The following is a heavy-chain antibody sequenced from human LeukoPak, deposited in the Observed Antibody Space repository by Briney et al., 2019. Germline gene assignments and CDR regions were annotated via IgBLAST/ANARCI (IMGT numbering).Heavy chain of an antibody. CDR1: GYTLTELS. Sequence: ASVKVSCKVSGYTLTELSMHWVRQAPGKGLEWMGGFDPEDGETIYAQKFQGRVAVTTDTSTSTAYMELRSLRSDDTAVYYCARFRAGVGEPYGDFWGQGSLVTVSS. CDR3: ARFRAGVGEPYGDF. CDR2: FDPEDGET. D-gene: IGHD3-10*01. V-gene: IGHV1-24*01. J-gene: IGHJ4*02.